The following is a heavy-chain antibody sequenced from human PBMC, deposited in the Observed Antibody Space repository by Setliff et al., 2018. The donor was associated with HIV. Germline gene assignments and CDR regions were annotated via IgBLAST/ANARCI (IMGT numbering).Heavy chain of an antibody. CDR3: ASSLNGDSEPWYFDL. CDR1: GDSITSNSYY. CDR2: IYHSGST. V-gene: IGHV4-39*01. J-gene: IGHJ2*01. D-gene: IGHD4-17*01. Sequence: SETLSLTCTVSGDSITSNSYYWGWIRQPPGKGLEWIGSIYHSGSTYYNPSLKSRVTISVDTSKNQFSLKLSSVTAADTAVYYCASSLNGDSEPWYFDLWGRGTLVTVSS.